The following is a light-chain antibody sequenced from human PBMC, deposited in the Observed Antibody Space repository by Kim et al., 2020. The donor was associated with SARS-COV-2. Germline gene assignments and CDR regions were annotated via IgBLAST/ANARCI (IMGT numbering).Light chain of an antibody. V-gene: IGKV1-5*03. J-gene: IGKJ1*01. CDR3: QQYAGT. CDR1: QSISSW. Sequence: DIQMTQSPSTLSASVGDRVTITCRASQSISSWLAWYQQKPGKAPKLLIYKASSLESGVPSRFSGSGSGTEFTLTISSLQPDDFATYYCQQYAGTFGQGTKV. CDR2: KAS.